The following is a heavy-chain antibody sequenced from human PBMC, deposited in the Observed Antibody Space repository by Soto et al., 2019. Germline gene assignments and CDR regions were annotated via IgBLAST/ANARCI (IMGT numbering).Heavy chain of an antibody. CDR1: GDTFSSYT. CDR3: ARRRYCGADCYSQYYYGMDI. V-gene: IGHV1-69*02. J-gene: IGHJ6*02. D-gene: IGHD2-21*02. CDR2: VIPVLGVT. Sequence: QVQLVQSGAELKKPGSSVKVSCRSGGDTFSSYTVSWVRQAPGQGLEWMGRVIPVLGVTNYARKFQGRVSITAEKSTSTCYLELRSLTSEDSGVYYCARRRYCGADCYSQYYYGMDIWGQGTTVTVSS.